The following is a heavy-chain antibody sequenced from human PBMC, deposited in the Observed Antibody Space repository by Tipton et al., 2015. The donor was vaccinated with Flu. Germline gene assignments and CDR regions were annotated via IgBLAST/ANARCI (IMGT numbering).Heavy chain of an antibody. Sequence: TLSLTCAVSGYSISSGYYWGWIRQPPGKGLEWIGSIYHSGSTYYNPSLKSRVTISVDTSKNQFSLKLSSVTAADTAVYYWARRYCSGSSCVTGWFDPWGQGTLVTVSS. D-gene: IGHD2-15*01. CDR3: ARRYCSGSSCVTGWFDP. CDR2: IYHSGST. J-gene: IGHJ5*02. CDR1: GYSISSGYY. V-gene: IGHV4-38-2*01.